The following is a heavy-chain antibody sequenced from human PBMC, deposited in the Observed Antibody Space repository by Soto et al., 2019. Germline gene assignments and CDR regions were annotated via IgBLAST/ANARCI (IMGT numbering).Heavy chain of an antibody. D-gene: IGHD5-18*01. V-gene: IGHV4-59*01. Sequence: SETLSLTCTVSAGSISGYYWNWIRQPPGKGLEYIGHIYYIGTTNYNPSLKSRATISVDTSKNQFSLKLTSVTAADTAVYFCARSGSKYGANAFDIWDQGTMVTVSS. CDR1: AGSISGYY. J-gene: IGHJ3*02. CDR2: IYYIGTT. CDR3: ARSGSKYGANAFDI.